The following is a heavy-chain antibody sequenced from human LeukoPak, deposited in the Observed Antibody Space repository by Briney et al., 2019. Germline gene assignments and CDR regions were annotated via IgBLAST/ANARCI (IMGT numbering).Heavy chain of an antibody. V-gene: IGHV4-38-2*02. Sequence: SETLSLTCTVSGYSISSGYYWGWIRQPPGKGLEWIGSVSHSGSSFYNPSLKSRVTISLDMSKNQFSLKLSSVTAADTAVYYCAGDRGGATDFDYWGQGTLVTVSS. D-gene: IGHD1-26*01. J-gene: IGHJ4*02. CDR3: AGDRGGATDFDY. CDR2: VSHSGSS. CDR1: GYSISSGYY.